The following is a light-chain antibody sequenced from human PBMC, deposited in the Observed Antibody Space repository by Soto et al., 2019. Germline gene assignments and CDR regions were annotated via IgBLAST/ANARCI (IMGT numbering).Light chain of an antibody. Sequence: DIQMTQSPSSLSASVGDRVTITCRASQSVSSYLNWYDQKPGKAPRLLISGESSLQSGVPSRFSGSGSGTDFTLIISSLQPEDFATYYCQQSHSTPWTFGQGTKVEI. V-gene: IGKV1-39*01. CDR2: GES. CDR3: QQSHSTPWT. CDR1: QSVSSY. J-gene: IGKJ1*01.